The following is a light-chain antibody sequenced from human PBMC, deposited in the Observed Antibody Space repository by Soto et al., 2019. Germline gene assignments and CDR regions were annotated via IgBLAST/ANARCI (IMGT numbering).Light chain of an antibody. CDR2: DVS. V-gene: IGLV2-14*01. CDR1: SSDLGGYNY. CDR3: SSYISSTLL. Sequence: QSALTQLASVSGSPGQSITISCTGSSSDLGGYNYVSWYQQHPGKAPKLMIYDVSNRPSGVSNRFSGSNSGNTASLTISGLQAEDEADYYCSSYISSTLLFGEGTKLTVL. J-gene: IGLJ2*01.